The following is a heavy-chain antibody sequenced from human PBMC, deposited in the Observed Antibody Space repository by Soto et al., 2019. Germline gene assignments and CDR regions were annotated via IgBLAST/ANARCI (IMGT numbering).Heavy chain of an antibody. D-gene: IGHD3-3*01. CDR2: IIPIFGTA. V-gene: IGHV1-69*13. Sequence: SVKVSCKASGYTFTSYGISWVRQAPGQGLEWMGGIIPIFGTANYAQKFQGRVTITADESTSTAYMELSSLRSEDTAVYYCARDPEDTITIFGVVVRVYYYGMDVWGQGTTVTVSS. CDR1: GYTFTSYG. J-gene: IGHJ6*02. CDR3: ARDPEDTITIFGVVVRVYYYGMDV.